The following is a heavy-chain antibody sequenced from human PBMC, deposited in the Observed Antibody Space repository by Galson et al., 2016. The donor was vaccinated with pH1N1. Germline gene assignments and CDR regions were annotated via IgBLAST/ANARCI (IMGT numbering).Heavy chain of an antibody. V-gene: IGHV3-53*05. CDR2: LYLAGAT. Sequence: SLRLSCAASGFTVSSNYVSWVRQAPGKGLEWVSVLYLAGATYYAESVKGRFTISRDNSKNTLYLQMNSLRGEDTATYYCAKVWGPFSGSFPFNNYYTLDVWGQGTKVTVS. CDR3: AKVWGPFSGSFPFNNYYTLDV. D-gene: IGHD1-26*01. CDR1: GFTVSSNY. J-gene: IGHJ6*02.